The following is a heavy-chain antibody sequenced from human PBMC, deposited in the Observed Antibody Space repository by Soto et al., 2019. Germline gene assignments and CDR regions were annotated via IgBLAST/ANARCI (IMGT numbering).Heavy chain of an antibody. Sequence: EVQLLESGGGLVQPGGSLRLSCAASGFTFSSYAMSWVRQAPGKGLEWVSAISGSGGSTYYADSVKGRFTISRDNSKNTLYLQMNSLRAEDTAVYYYAKDLAGGTSCWDYWGQGTLVTVSS. CDR3: AKDLAGGTSCWDY. D-gene: IGHD2-2*01. V-gene: IGHV3-23*01. J-gene: IGHJ4*02. CDR1: GFTFSSYA. CDR2: ISGSGGST.